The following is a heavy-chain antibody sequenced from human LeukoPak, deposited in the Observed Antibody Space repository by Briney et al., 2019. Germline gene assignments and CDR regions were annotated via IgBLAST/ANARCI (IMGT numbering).Heavy chain of an antibody. J-gene: IGHJ4*02. CDR2: ISGSGDST. V-gene: IGHV3-23*01. CDR1: GFIFSSYA. D-gene: IGHD6-19*01. CDR3: AKSHQWPPYYFDY. Sequence: GGSLRLSCAASGFIFSSYAMSWVRQAPGKGLDGVSAISGSGDSTYYADSVKGRFTISRDNSKNTLYLQMNSLRAEDTAVYYCAKSHQWPPYYFDYWGQGTLVTVSS.